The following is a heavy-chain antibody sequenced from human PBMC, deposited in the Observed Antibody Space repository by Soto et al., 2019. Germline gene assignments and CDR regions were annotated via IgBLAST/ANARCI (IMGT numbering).Heavy chain of an antibody. CDR1: GFSFSTFW. V-gene: IGHV3-74*01. J-gene: IGHJ4*02. D-gene: IGHD2-2*01. CDR2: INPEETTT. Sequence: EVQLVESGGDLVQPGGSLRLSCAAPGFSFSTFWMHRVRQAPGKGLVWVSRINPEETTTTYADSVRGRFTISRDNAKNTLYLQMNSLRADDTAVYYCARGGLEPVDYWGQGTLVTVFS. CDR3: ARGGLEPVDY.